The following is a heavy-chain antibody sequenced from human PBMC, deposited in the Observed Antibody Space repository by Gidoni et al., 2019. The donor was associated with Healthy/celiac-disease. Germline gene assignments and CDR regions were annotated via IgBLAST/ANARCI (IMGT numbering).Heavy chain of an antibody. J-gene: IGHJ4*02. V-gene: IGHV3-30*04. CDR1: GFTFSSYA. D-gene: IGHD3-10*01. Sequence: GFTFSSYAMHWVRQAPGKGLEWVAVISYDGSNKYYADSVKGRFTISRDNSKNTLYLQMNSLRAEDTAVYYCARDGEFYGSGSYYYFDYWGQGTLVTVSS. CDR2: ISYDGSNK. CDR3: ARDGEFYGSGSYYYFDY.